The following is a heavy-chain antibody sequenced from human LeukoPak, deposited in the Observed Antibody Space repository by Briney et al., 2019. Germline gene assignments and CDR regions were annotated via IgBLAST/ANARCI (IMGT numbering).Heavy chain of an antibody. J-gene: IGHJ6*03. CDR1: GGSISSGSYY. CDR2: IYTSGST. V-gene: IGHV4-61*02. D-gene: IGHD2-15*01. Sequence: SETLSLTCTVSGGSISSGSYYWSWIRQPAGKGLEWIGRIYTSGSTNYNPSLKSRVTISVDTSKNQFSLKLSSVTAADTAVYYCARELEVVVAAYYYYYYMDVWGKGTTVTISS. CDR3: ARELEVVVAAYYYYYYMDV.